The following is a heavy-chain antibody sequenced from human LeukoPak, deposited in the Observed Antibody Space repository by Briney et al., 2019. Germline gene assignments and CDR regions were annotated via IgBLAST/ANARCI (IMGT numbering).Heavy chain of an antibody. Sequence: QPGGSLRLSCAASGFTFSSYGMHWVRQAPGKGLEWVAVISYDGSNKYYADSVKGRFTISRDNSKNTLYLQMNSLRAEDTAVYYCAKDSLPSSWPSFDWGQGTLVTVSS. V-gene: IGHV3-30*18. CDR1: GFTFSSYG. J-gene: IGHJ4*02. CDR2: ISYDGSNK. D-gene: IGHD6-13*01. CDR3: AKDSLPSSWPSFD.